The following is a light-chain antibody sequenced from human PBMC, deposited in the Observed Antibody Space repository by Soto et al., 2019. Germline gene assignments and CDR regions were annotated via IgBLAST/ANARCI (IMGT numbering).Light chain of an antibody. Sequence: QSVLTQPRSVSGSPGQSVTISCTGTSSDVGRYDYVSWYQQYPGEAPKLIIYDVTERPSGVPDRFSGSKSGNTASLTISGLQAEDEADYYCSSYTTSTTYVFGTGTKVTVL. J-gene: IGLJ1*01. V-gene: IGLV2-11*01. CDR2: DVT. CDR3: SSYTTSTTYV. CDR1: SSDVGRYDY.